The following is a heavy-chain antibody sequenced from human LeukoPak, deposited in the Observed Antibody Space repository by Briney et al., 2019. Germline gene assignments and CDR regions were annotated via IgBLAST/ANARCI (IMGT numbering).Heavy chain of an antibody. CDR2: IYYSGST. V-gene: IGHV4-39*01. D-gene: IGHD5-24*01. CDR1: GGSISSSSYY. J-gene: IGHJ4*02. Sequence: SETLSLTCTVSGGSISSSSYYWGWIRQPPGKGLEWIGSIYYSGSTYYNPSLKSRVTISVDTSKNQFSLKLSCVTAADTAVYYCARRRAVGMATRSVDYWGQGTLVTVSS. CDR3: ARRRAVGMATRSVDY.